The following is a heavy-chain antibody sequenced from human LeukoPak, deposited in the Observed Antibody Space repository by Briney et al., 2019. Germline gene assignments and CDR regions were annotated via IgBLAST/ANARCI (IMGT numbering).Heavy chain of an antibody. Sequence: GGSLRLSCAASGFTFRSSWMHWVRQAPGKGLVWVSRTNSDGSDTRYADSVKGRFTISRDNAKNSLYLQMNSLRDEDTAVYYCARPHSGHLFDYWGQGTLVTVSS. J-gene: IGHJ4*02. CDR2: TNSDGSDT. CDR3: ARPHSGHLFDY. D-gene: IGHD3-10*01. V-gene: IGHV3-74*01. CDR1: GFTFRSSW.